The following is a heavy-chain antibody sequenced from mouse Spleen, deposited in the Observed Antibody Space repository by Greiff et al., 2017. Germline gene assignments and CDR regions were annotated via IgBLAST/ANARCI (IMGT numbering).Heavy chain of an antibody. CDR1: GFTFSDYY. V-gene: IGHV5-16*01. CDR2: INYDGSST. Sequence: EVKLVESEGGLVQPGSSMKLSCTASGFTFSDYYMAWVRQVPEKGLEWVANINYDGSSTYYLDSLKSRFIISRDNAKNILYLQMSSLKSEDTATYYCAREGWLRPWYFDVWGAGTTVTVSS. J-gene: IGHJ1*01. CDR3: AREGWLRPWYFDV. D-gene: IGHD2-3*01.